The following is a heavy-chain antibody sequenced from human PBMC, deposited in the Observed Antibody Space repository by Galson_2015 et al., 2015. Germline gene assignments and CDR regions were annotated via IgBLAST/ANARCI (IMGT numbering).Heavy chain of an antibody. CDR3: AKDRGYSCGYTYYYYGMDV. V-gene: IGHV3-30*18. CDR2: ISYDGSNK. D-gene: IGHD5-18*01. CDR1: GFTFSSYG. J-gene: IGHJ6*02. Sequence: SLRLSCAASGFTFSSYGMHWVRQAPGKGLEWVAVISYDGSNKYYADSVKGRFTISRDNSKNTLYLQMNSLRAEDTAVYYCAKDRGYSCGYTYYYYGMDVWGQGTTVTVSS.